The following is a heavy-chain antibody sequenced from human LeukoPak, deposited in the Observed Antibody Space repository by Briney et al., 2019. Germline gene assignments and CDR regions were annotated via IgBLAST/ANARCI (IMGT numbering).Heavy chain of an antibody. Sequence: ASVKVSCKASGYTFSNYNIHWLRQAPGQGLEWMGIVNPSGDSTNYAQNFQGRVTMTGDTSTSTVYMELSSLRSEDTAVYYCARVRDGYSDAYDIWGQGTVVTVTS. J-gene: IGHJ3*02. CDR2: VNPSGDST. CDR1: GYTFSNYN. CDR3: ARVRDGYSDAYDI. V-gene: IGHV1-46*01. D-gene: IGHD5-24*01.